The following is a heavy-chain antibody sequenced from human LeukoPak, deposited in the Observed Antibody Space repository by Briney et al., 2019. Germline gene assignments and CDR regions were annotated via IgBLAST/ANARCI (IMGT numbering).Heavy chain of an antibody. CDR3: ASHRYGSET. V-gene: IGHV4-59*01. CDR1: GGSISSYY. Sequence: SETLSLTCTVSGGSISSYYWSWIRQPPGKGLEWVGYIYYSGSTNYNPSLKSRVSISVDTSKNQFSLKLSSVAAADTAVYYCASHRYGSETWGQGTLVTVSS. D-gene: IGHD3-10*01. CDR2: IYYSGST. J-gene: IGHJ5*02.